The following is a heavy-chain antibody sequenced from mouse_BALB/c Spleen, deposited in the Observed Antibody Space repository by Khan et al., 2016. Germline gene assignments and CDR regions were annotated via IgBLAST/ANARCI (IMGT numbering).Heavy chain of an antibody. CDR3: AREDYYAWLPY. CDR1: GFDFSRYW. Sequence: EVKLLESGGGLVQPGGSLKLSCAASGFDFSRYWMNWVRQAPGKGLEWIGEINSDSSTINYTPSLKDKFIISRDNAKNTLYLQMNKVRSEDTALYYCAREDYYAWLPYWGQGTLVTVSA. J-gene: IGHJ3*01. D-gene: IGHD1-1*01. CDR2: INSDSSTI. V-gene: IGHV4-1*02.